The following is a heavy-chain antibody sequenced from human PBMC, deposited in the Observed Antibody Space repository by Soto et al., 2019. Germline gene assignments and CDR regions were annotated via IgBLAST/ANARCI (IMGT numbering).Heavy chain of an antibody. J-gene: IGHJ4*02. CDR2: ISSGGSNI. CDR3: QNILTGSFDY. CDR1: GFTFSSYS. D-gene: IGHD3-9*01. V-gene: IGHV3-21*04. Sequence: GGSLRLSCAASGFTFSSYSMNWVRQAPGKGLEWVSAISSGGSNIYYAGSVKGRFTISRDNSKNTLYLQMNSLRAEDTAVYYCQNILTGSFDYWGQGTLVTVSS.